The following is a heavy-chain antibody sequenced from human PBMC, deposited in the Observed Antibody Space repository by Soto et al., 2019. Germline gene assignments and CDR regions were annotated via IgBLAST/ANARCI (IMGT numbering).Heavy chain of an antibody. CDR1: GFTFSSYG. Sequence: QVQLVESGGGVVQPRRSLRLSCAASGFTFSSYGMHWVRQAPGKGLEWVAVIWYDGSNKYYADSVKGRFTISRDNSKNTLYLQMNSLRAEDTAVYYCAREGVRGLPFDYWGQGTLVTVSS. J-gene: IGHJ4*02. CDR3: AREGVRGLPFDY. V-gene: IGHV3-33*01. CDR2: IWYDGSNK. D-gene: IGHD2-15*01.